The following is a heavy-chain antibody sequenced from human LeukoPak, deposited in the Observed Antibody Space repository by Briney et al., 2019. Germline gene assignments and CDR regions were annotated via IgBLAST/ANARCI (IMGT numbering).Heavy chain of an antibody. CDR1: GFTFSSYW. J-gene: IGHJ4*02. CDR3: AKGHGSGTYWVFNN. V-gene: IGHV3-23*01. CDR2: ITGSGGST. D-gene: IGHD3-10*01. Sequence: SGGSLRLSCAASGFTFSSYWMSWVRQAPGKGLEWVSGITGSGGSTYYADSVKGRFTISRDNSQNTLYLQMNSLRAEDTAVYYCAKGHGSGTYWVFNNWGQGTLVTVSS.